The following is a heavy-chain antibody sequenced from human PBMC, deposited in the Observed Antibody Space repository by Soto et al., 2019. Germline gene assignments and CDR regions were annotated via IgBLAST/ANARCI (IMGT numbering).Heavy chain of an antibody. CDR3: AKGGGYNSESGYYYSGMDV. D-gene: IGHD5-12*01. CDR1: GFTFSSYG. V-gene: IGHV3-30*18. J-gene: IGHJ6*02. CDR2: ISYDGSNK. Sequence: GGSLRLSCAASGFTFSSYGMHWVRQAPGKGLEWVAVISYDGSNKYYADSVKGRFTISRDNSKNTLYLQMNSLRAEDTAVYYCAKGGGYNSESGYYYSGMDVWGQGTTVTVSS.